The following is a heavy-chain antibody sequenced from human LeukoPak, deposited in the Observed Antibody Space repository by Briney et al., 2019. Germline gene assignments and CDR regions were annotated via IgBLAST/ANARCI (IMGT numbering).Heavy chain of an antibody. CDR2: IYYTGSL. CDR1: AHSISSSTYY. J-gene: IGHJ4*02. D-gene: IGHD6-6*01. CDR3: ETLFLNLAGRPGDY. V-gene: IGHV4-39*02. Sequence: SETLSLTCTVSAHSISSSTYYWGWIRQPPGKGLEWIGTIYYTGSLYYIPCLKSRVTISPATSTNHFSLRLRSVTAPDTAVYCCETLFLNLAGRPGDYWGQGKLVTVSS.